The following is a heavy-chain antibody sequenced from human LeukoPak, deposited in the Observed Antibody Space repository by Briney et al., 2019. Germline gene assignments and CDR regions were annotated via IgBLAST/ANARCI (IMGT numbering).Heavy chain of an antibody. D-gene: IGHD5-18*01. CDR2: INSDGSIA. Sequence: AGGSLRLSCAASGFTFSTYWMHWVRQAPGKGLVWVSRINSDGSIADYADAVKGRFTISRDNARNTLYLEMNSLRAEDTALYFCAPEGGSSYDYWGQGTLVTVSS. CDR1: GFTFSTYW. J-gene: IGHJ4*02. CDR3: APEGGSSYDY. V-gene: IGHV3-74*01.